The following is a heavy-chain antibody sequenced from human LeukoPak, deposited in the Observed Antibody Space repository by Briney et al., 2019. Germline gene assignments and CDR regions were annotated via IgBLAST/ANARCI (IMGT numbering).Heavy chain of an antibody. CDR1: GFTFSSYS. J-gene: IGHJ3*02. V-gene: IGHV3-21*01. Sequence: PGGSLRLSCAASGFTFSSYSMNWVRQAPGKGLEWVSSISSSSSYIYYADSVKGRFTISRDNAKNSLYLQMNSLRAEDTAVYYCARDPLSITMVRGEGAFDIWGQGTMVTVSS. CDR3: ARDPLSITMVRGEGAFDI. D-gene: IGHD3-10*01. CDR2: ISSSSSYI.